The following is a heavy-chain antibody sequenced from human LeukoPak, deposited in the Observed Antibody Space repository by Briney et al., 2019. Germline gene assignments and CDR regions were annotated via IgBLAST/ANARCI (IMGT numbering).Heavy chain of an antibody. V-gene: IGHV4-34*01. J-gene: IGHJ5*02. CDR3: AIRKYYDILTGYRKIPTSGFDP. Sequence: SETLSLTCALYGGSFSYYYWSWIRQPPGKTLEWIGEINHSGSTNYNPSLKSRVTISVDTSKNQFSLKLSSVTAADTAVYYCAIRKYYDILTGYRKIPTSGFDPWGQGTLVTVSS. CDR1: GGSFSYYY. D-gene: IGHD3-9*01. CDR2: INHSGST.